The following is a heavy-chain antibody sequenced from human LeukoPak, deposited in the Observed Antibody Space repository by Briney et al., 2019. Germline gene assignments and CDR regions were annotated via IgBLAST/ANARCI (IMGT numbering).Heavy chain of an antibody. D-gene: IGHD4-23*01. V-gene: IGHV3-20*04. Sequence: SGGSLRLSCTASGFTFNGYSMNWVRQAPGNGLEWVSSINWNGGSTGYADSVKGRFTISRDNAKNSLYLQMNSLRAEDTALYYCARWYYGGKPTYYYYYGMDVWGQGTTVTVSS. CDR2: INWNGGST. J-gene: IGHJ6*02. CDR3: ARWYYGGKPTYYYYYGMDV. CDR1: GFTFNGYS.